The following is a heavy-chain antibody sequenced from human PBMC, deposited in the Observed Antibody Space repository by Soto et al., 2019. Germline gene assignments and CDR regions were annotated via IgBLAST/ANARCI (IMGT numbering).Heavy chain of an antibody. J-gene: IGHJ6*02. D-gene: IGHD4-17*01. Sequence: GESLKISCKGSGYSFTSYWIGWVRQMPGKGLEWMGIIYPGDSDTRYSPSFQGQVTISADKSISTAYLQWSSLKASDTAMYYCARQGATVTKANYYYYGMDVWGQGTTVTVS. V-gene: IGHV5-51*01. CDR1: GYSFTSYW. CDR2: IYPGDSDT. CDR3: ARQGATVTKANYYYYGMDV.